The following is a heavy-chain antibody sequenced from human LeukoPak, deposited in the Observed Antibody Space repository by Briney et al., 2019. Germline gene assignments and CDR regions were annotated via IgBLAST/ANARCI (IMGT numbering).Heavy chain of an antibody. J-gene: IGHJ4*02. CDR2: MSRSGDII. CDR1: GFTFSDYN. D-gene: IGHD3-10*01. CDR3: ARDVYYGSGSPRLDY. Sequence: YPGGSLRLSCAASGFTFSDYNMNWVRQVPGKGLESVSYMSRSGDIIYYADSVKGRFTISRDNAKNSLYLQMNSLRAEDTAVYYCARDVYYGSGSPRLDYWGQGTLVTVSS. V-gene: IGHV3-48*01.